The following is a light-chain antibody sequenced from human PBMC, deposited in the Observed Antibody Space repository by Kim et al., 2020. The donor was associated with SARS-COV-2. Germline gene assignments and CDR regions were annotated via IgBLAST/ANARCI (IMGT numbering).Light chain of an antibody. CDR1: QIISSH. CDR2: AAS. J-gene: IGKJ2*01. V-gene: IGKV1-39*01. CDR3: QQSYNTPYT. Sequence: SASVGDRVTITGRASQIISSHLNWYQHKPGKAPKLLVYAASTLQSGVPSRFSGSGSGTDFTLTISSLQPEDFATYFCQQSYNTPYTFGLGTKLEI.